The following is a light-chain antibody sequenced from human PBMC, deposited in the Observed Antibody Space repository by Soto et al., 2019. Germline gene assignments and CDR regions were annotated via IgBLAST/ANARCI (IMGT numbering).Light chain of an antibody. CDR2: DAS. J-gene: IGKJ4*01. CDR1: QSVSNY. Sequence: EIVLTQSPATLSLSPGERATLSCRASQSVSNYLAWYQQKPGQAPRLLIHDASTRATGIPARFSGSGSGTDFTLTITTLEPEDFAVYYCQQHINRLSFGGGTKAEIK. CDR3: QQHINRLS. V-gene: IGKV3-11*01.